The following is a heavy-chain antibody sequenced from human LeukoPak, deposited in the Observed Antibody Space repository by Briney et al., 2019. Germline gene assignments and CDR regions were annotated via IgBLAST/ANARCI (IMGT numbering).Heavy chain of an antibody. CDR3: AKGPTYYYDSSGYLDY. CDR1: GFTFDDYA. V-gene: IGHV3-9*03. D-gene: IGHD3-22*01. J-gene: IGHJ4*02. Sequence: QAGGSLRLSCAASGFTFDDYAMHWVRHAPGKGLEWVSGISWNSGSIGYADSVKGRFTISRDNAKNSLYLQMNSLRAEDMALYYCAKGPTYYYDSSGYLDYWGQGTLVTVSS. CDR2: ISWNSGSI.